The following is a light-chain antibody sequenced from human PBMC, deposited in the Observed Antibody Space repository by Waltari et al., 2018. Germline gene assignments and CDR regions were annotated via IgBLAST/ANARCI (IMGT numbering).Light chain of an antibody. CDR3: QQSFSSPWT. CDR1: QNIRTH. Sequence: DIQMTQSPSSLSASVGDTVTVTCRASQNIRTHLNWYQKKPAPAPKLLIYGASTLQRGVPSRFRGSASGTDFTLTVTNLQPDDFAVYFCQQSFSSPWTFGQGTRV. V-gene: IGKV1-39*01. J-gene: IGKJ1*01. CDR2: GAS.